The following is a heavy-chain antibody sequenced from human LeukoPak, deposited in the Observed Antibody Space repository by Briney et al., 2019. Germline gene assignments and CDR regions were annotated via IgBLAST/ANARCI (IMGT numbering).Heavy chain of an antibody. CDR3: AREGSRHCSSTSCYTD. J-gene: IGHJ4*02. Sequence: GRSLRLSCAASGFTVSSNYMSWVRQAPGKGLEWVPVIYTGGSTYYADSVKGRFTISRDNSKNTLYLQMNSLRAEDTAVYYCAREGSRHCSSTSCYTDWGQGTLVTVSS. CDR2: IYTGGST. V-gene: IGHV3-53*01. CDR1: GFTVSSNY. D-gene: IGHD2-2*02.